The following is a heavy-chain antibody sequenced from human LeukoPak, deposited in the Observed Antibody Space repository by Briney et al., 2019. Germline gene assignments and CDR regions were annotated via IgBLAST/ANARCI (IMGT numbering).Heavy chain of an antibody. Sequence: GGSLRLSCAAAGFTFSSYDMHWDSQATGKGLEWVSAIGSAGDTYYPGSVKGRFTISRENAKNSLYLQMNSLRAGDTAVYYCAIARASYDSRDYALDMCGQGTMVTVSS. CDR2: IGSAGDT. V-gene: IGHV3-13*01. J-gene: IGHJ3*02. D-gene: IGHD3-22*01. CDR3: AIARASYDSRDYALDM. CDR1: GFTFSSYD.